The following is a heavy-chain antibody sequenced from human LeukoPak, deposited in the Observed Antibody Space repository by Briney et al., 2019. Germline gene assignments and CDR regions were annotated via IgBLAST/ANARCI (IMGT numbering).Heavy chain of an antibody. Sequence: SETLSLTCTVSGGSISSSSYYWSWIRQPPGKGLEWIGSIYYSGSTYYNPSLKSRVTISVDTSKNQFSLKLSSVTAADTAVYYCARDRSSSWYGWFDPWGQGTLVTVSS. J-gene: IGHJ5*02. V-gene: IGHV4-39*07. CDR3: ARDRSSSWYGWFDP. D-gene: IGHD6-13*01. CDR1: GGSISSSSYY. CDR2: IYYSGST.